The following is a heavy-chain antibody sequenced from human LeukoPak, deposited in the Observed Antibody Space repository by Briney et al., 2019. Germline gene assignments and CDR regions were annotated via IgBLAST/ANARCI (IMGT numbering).Heavy chain of an antibody. CDR3: AREIGYYFDSDDSRLRGRLDV. D-gene: IGHD3-22*01. CDR2: IYPGGVT. V-gene: IGHV3-53*01. Sequence: GGSLRLSCAASGLTINTNYMNWVRQAPGRGLEWLSVIYPGGVTKYAESVKGRFTVSRDIAKNTVYLEMNDLRAEDTALYYCAREIGYYFDSDDSRLRGRLDVWGKGTTVTVSS. J-gene: IGHJ6*04. CDR1: GLTINTNY.